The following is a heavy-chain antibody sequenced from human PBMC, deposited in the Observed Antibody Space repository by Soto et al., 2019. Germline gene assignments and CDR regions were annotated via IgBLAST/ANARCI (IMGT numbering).Heavy chain of an antibody. CDR3: ARDWAAVAPFDY. J-gene: IGHJ4*02. V-gene: IGHV1-18*01. D-gene: IGHD3-16*01. CDR1: GYTFTSYG. Sequence: QVQLVQSGAEVKKPGASVKVSCKASGYTFTSYGISWVRQAPGQGLEWMGWISAYNGNTNYAQKLQGRVTMTTDTSTSTANTERRSLRSHDTAVYYCARDWAAVAPFDYWGQGTLVTVSS. CDR2: ISAYNGNT.